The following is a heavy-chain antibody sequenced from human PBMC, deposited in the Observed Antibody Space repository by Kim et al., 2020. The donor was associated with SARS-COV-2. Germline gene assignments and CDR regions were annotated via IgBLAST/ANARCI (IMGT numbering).Heavy chain of an antibody. CDR1: GFTFSSYA. V-gene: IGHV3-30*04. D-gene: IGHD6-13*01. Sequence: GGSLRPSCAASGFTFSSYAMHWVRQAPGRGLEWVAVISYDGSNKYYADSVKGRFTISRDNSKNTLYLQMNSLRAEDTAVYYCARVGYSSSWYSVEYYYYYYGMDVWGQGTTVTVSS. CDR2: ISYDGSNK. J-gene: IGHJ6*02. CDR3: ARVGYSSSWYSVEYYYYYYGMDV.